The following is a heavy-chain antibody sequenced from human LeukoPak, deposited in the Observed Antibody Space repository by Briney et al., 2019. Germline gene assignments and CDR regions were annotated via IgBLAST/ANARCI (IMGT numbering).Heavy chain of an antibody. V-gene: IGHV4-39*01. CDR2: IYYSGTT. CDR3: ARAGIGGIVMVLYYFDY. D-gene: IGHD3-22*01. CDR1: GGSISSSSYY. J-gene: IGHJ4*02. Sequence: PSETLSLTCTVSGGSISSSSYYWDWIRQPPGKGLEWIGTIYYSGTTYYNPSLKSRVTISVDTSRNQFSLKLSSVTATDTAVYYCARAGIGGIVMVLYYFDYWGQGTLVTVSS.